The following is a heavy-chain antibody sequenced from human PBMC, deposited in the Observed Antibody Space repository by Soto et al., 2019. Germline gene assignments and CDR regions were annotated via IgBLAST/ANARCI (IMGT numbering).Heavy chain of an antibody. V-gene: IGHV4-34*01. J-gene: IGHJ6*02. Sequence: PSETLSLTCAVYGWSFSGYYWSWIRQPPGKGLEWMGEINHSGSTNYNPSLKSRVTISVDTSKNQFSLKLSSVTAADTAVYYCAREPRARLSFSRYYYYGMDVWGQGTTVTVSS. CDR2: INHSGST. D-gene: IGHD3-16*01. CDR1: GWSFSGYY. CDR3: AREPRARLSFSRYYYYGMDV.